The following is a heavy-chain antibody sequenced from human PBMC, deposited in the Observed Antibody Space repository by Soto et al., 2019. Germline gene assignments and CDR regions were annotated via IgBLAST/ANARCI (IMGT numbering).Heavy chain of an antibody. D-gene: IGHD2-15*01. J-gene: IGHJ5*02. Sequence: GSLRLSCAASGFSFDDHTMHWARQAPGKGLEWVSGVNWNGGSTGYADSVKGRFTISRDNAKNSLYLQMNSLRAEDTAFYYCARGTVVPNYNWFDPWGQGTLVTVSS. CDR1: GFSFDDHT. CDR3: ARGTVVPNYNWFDP. V-gene: IGHV3-20*04. CDR2: VNWNGGST.